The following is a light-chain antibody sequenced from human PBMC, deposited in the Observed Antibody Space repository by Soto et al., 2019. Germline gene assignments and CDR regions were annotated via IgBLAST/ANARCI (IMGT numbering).Light chain of an antibody. CDR3: QHPKWA. V-gene: IGKV1-9*01. CDR2: AAS. Sequence: IQLTQSPSSLSASVGDRVTITCRASQDISGYVAWYQQRPGRAPQLLIYAASALQTGVPSRFSGSGSGTDFTLTITSLQPEDFGTHYCQHPKWAFGQGTTVEI. J-gene: IGKJ1*01. CDR1: QDISGY.